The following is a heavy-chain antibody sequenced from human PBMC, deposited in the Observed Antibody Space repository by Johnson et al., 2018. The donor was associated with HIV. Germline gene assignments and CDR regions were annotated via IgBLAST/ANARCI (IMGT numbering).Heavy chain of an antibody. V-gene: IGHV3-23*03. D-gene: IGHD1-26*01. Sequence: VQLVESGGGLVQPGGSLRLSCAASGFTFSSYGMSWVRQAPGKGLEWVSVIYSGGTNIYYADSVKGRFTISRDNSKNTLYLQMNSLRAEDTAVYYCAHSVGATDDAFDIWGQGTMVTVSS. CDR1: GFTFSSYG. CDR3: AHSVGATDDAFDI. CDR2: IYSGGTNI. J-gene: IGHJ3*02.